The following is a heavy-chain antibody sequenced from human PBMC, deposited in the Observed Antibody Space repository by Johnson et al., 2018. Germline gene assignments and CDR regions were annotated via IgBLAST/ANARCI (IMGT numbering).Heavy chain of an antibody. Sequence: QVQLVESGAEVKKPGASVKVSCKASGGTFSSYAISWVRQAPGQGLEWMGGIIPILGIANYAQKFQGRVTITADKSTSTAYMELSSLRSEDTAVYYCAGGGTMVRGLMNYYRDVWGKGTTVTVSS. D-gene: IGHD3-10*01. J-gene: IGHJ6*03. CDR1: GGTFSSYA. CDR2: IIPILGIA. V-gene: IGHV1-69*10. CDR3: AGGGTMVRGLMNYYRDV.